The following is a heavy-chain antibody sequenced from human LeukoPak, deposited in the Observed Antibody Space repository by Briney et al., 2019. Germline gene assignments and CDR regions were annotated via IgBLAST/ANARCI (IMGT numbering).Heavy chain of an antibody. CDR2: INHSGST. V-gene: IGHV4-34*01. D-gene: IGHD5-12*01. CDR3: ARHPRYSGYDIGWFDP. Sequence: SKTLSLTCAVYGGSFSGYYWSWIRQPPGKGLEWIGEINHSGSTNYNPSLKSRVTISVDTSKNQFSLKLSSVTAADTAVYYCARHPRYSGYDIGWFDPWGQGTLVTVSS. J-gene: IGHJ5*02. CDR1: GGSFSGYY.